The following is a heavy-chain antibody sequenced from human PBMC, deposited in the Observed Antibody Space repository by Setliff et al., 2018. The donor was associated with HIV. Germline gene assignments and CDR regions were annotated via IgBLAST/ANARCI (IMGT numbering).Heavy chain of an antibody. Sequence: GESLKISCKASGYSFTNYRVGWVRQMPGNGLEWVGLIWPDDSDTIYSPSFQGQVTLSADKSTTTVYLQWNSLKAPDTAIYYCARLSKFYDFWTPNYWGQGTLVTVSS. D-gene: IGHD3-3*01. V-gene: IGHV5-51*01. CDR1: GYSFTNYR. CDR3: ARLSKFYDFWTPNY. CDR2: IWPDDSDT. J-gene: IGHJ4*02.